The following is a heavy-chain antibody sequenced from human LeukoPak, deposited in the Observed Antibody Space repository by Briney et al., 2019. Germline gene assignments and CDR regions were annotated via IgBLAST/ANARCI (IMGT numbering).Heavy chain of an antibody. CDR3: ARDRVGQQLVGRKYYYYYMDV. Sequence: SETLSLTCTVSGYSISSGYYWGWIRQPPGKGLEWIGSIYHSGRTFYNPSLKSRVTISVDTSKNQFSLKLRSVTAADTAVYYCARDRVGQQLVGRKYYYYYMDVWGKGNTVTISS. D-gene: IGHD6-13*01. V-gene: IGHV4-38-2*02. CDR1: GYSISSGYY. CDR2: IYHSGRT. J-gene: IGHJ6*03.